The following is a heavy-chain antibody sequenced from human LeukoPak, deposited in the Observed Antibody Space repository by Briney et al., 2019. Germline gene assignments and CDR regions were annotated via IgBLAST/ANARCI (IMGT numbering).Heavy chain of an antibody. J-gene: IGHJ4*02. D-gene: IGHD4-17*01. V-gene: IGHV3-23*01. CDR3: AKGIRSSVTKLNYFDY. Sequence: GGSLRLSCVASGFTFSSYAMSWVRQAPGKGLEWASAFSGSGGSTYSADSVKGRFTISRDNSKNTLYLQMNRLRAEDTAVYYCAKGIRSSVTKLNYFDYWGQGTLVTVSS. CDR1: GFTFSSYA. CDR2: FSGSGGST.